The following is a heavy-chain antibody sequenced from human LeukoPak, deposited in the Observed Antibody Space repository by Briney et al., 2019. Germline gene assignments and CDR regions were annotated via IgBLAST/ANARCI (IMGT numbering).Heavy chain of an antibody. V-gene: IGHV1-8*01. D-gene: IGHD6-19*01. CDR1: GYTFTSYD. CDR2: MNPNSGNT. Sequence: ASVKVSCKASGYTFTSYDINWVRQATGQGPEWMGWMNPNSGNTGYAQKFQGRVTMTRNTSISTAYMELSSLRSEDTAVYYCARGGQWLVRTWFDPWGQGTLVTVSS. J-gene: IGHJ5*02. CDR3: ARGGQWLVRTWFDP.